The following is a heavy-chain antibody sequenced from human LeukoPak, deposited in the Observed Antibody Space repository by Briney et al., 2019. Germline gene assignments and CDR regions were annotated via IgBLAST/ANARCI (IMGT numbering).Heavy chain of an antibody. Sequence: SETLSLTCTVSGGSISSNSHYWGWIRQTPGKGLEWIGSIFYSGTTYYNPSLKSRVTISIDTSKNQFSLKLSSVTAADTAVYYCASVGMGYSYANFDYWGQGTLVTVSS. CDR2: IFYSGTT. D-gene: IGHD5-18*01. V-gene: IGHV4-39*01. CDR3: ASVGMGYSYANFDY. CDR1: GGSISSNSHY. J-gene: IGHJ4*02.